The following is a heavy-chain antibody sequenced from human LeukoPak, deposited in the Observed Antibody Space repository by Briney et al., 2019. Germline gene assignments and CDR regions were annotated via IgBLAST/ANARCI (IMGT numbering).Heavy chain of an antibody. V-gene: IGHV4-39*01. CDR2: IYYSGST. CDR3: ASFRYRGSYYDY. D-gene: IGHD1-26*01. Sequence: PSETLSLTCTVSGGSISSSSYYWGWIRQPPGKGLEWIGSIYYSGSTYYNPSLKSRVTISVDTSKNQFSLKLSSVTAADTAVYYCASFRYRGSYYDYWGQGTRVTVSS. CDR1: GGSISSSSYY. J-gene: IGHJ4*02.